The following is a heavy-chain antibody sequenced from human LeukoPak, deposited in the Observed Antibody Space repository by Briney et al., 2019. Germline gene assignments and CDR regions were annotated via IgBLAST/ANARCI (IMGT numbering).Heavy chain of an antibody. CDR3: ARRWELLQRDYYYYYMDV. D-gene: IGHD1-26*01. V-gene: IGHV4-30-2*01. CDR1: GGSISSGGYY. CDR2: IYHSGST. Sequence: SETLSLNCTVSGGSISSGGYYWSWIRQPPGKGLEWIGYIYHSGSTYYNPSLKSRVTISVDRSKNQFSLKLSSVTAADTAVYYCARRWELLQRDYYYYYMDVWGKGTTVTVSS. J-gene: IGHJ6*03.